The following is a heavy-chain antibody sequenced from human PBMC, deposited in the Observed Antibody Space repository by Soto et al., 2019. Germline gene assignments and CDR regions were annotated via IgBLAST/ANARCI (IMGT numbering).Heavy chain of an antibody. V-gene: IGHV4-59*01. Sequence: SETLSLTCTVSGGSISSYYWSWIRQPPGKGLEWIGYIYYSGSTNYNPSLKSRVTISVDTSKNQFSLKLSSVTAADTAVYYCARDGYYDILTGNYYGMDVWGQGTTVTVS. J-gene: IGHJ6*02. CDR1: GGSISSYY. CDR3: ARDGYYDILTGNYYGMDV. CDR2: IYYSGST. D-gene: IGHD3-9*01.